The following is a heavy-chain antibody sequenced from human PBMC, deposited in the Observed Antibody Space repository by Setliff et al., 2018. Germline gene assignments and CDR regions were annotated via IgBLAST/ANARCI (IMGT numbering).Heavy chain of an antibody. D-gene: IGHD1-26*01. CDR2: ISISGGDT. Sequence: SCAASGFTFNSYGMSWVRQAPGKGLEWVSIISISGGDTYYADSVKGRFTISRDNSKNTLYLQMNSLRAEDTAVYYCAKGSVPIVGTTYSFDYWGQGTLVTVSS. J-gene: IGHJ4*02. V-gene: IGHV3-23*01. CDR1: GFTFNSYG. CDR3: AKGSVPIVGTTYSFDY.